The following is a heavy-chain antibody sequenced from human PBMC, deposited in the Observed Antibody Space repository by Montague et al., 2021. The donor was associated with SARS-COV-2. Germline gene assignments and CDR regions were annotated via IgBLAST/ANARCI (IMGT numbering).Heavy chain of an antibody. Sequence: SQTLSLTCTVSGGSIRPFYWNWIRQTPEKGLEWIGYIYYSGNTNYNPSLNSRATISVDTSKKHFSLRLSSVTAADTAVYYCASLTLMELWLSGYYFDSWGQGTLVTVSS. CDR2: IYYSGNT. D-gene: IGHD5-18*01. J-gene: IGHJ4*02. CDR3: ASLTLMELWLSGYYFDS. CDR1: GGSIRPFY. V-gene: IGHV4-59*08.